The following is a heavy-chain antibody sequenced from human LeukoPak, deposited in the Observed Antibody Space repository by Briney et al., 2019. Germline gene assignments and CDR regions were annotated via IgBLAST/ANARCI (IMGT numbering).Heavy chain of an antibody. D-gene: IGHD6-19*01. CDR2: IYPGDSDT. CDR3: ARQQDSSGWYGRDNWFDP. V-gene: IGHV5-51*01. CDR1: GYSFTSYW. Sequence: GESLKISCKGSGYSFTSYWIGWVRQMPGKGLEWMGIIYPGDSDTRYSPSFQGQVTISADKSISTAYLQWSSLKASDTAMYYRARQQDSSGWYGRDNWFDPWGQGTLVTVSS. J-gene: IGHJ5*02.